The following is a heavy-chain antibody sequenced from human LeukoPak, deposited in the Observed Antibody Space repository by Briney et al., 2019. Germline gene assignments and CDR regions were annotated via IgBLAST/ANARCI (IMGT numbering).Heavy chain of an antibody. CDR1: GFTFTSYA. D-gene: IGHD3-3*01. J-gene: IGHJ4*02. V-gene: IGHV3-23*01. CDR3: APGRFLEWLSPPADY. CDR2: ISGGGGNT. Sequence: GSLRLSCAASGFTFTSYAMSWVRQAPGKGLEWVSGISGGGGNTYYADSVKGRFTISRDNSKNTQYLQMNSLRAEDTAVYYCAPGRFLEWLSPPADYWGQGTLVTVSS.